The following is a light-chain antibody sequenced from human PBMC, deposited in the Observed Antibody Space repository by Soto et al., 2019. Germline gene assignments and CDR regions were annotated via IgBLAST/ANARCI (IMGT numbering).Light chain of an antibody. Sequence: EIVLTQSPGTLSLSPGARATLSCRASQSVSSNYLAWYQQKPGQAPRLLIYGASSRATGIPDRFSGSGSGTDFTLTISRLEPEDFAVYYCQQYGSSLITFGQGTRLEIK. CDR2: GAS. J-gene: IGKJ5*01. CDR1: QSVSSNY. CDR3: QQYGSSLIT. V-gene: IGKV3-20*01.